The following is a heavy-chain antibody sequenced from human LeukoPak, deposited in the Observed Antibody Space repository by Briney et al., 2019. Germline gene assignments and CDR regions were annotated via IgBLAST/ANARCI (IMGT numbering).Heavy chain of an antibody. CDR1: GGSISSSSYY. D-gene: IGHD3-3*01. V-gene: IGHV4-39*01. J-gene: IGHJ4*02. CDR2: IYYSGST. CDR3: ARSTRITIFGVVWDYFDY. Sequence: SETLSLTCTVSGGSISSSSYYWGWIRQPPGKGLEWIGSIYYSGSTYYNPSLKSRVTISVDTSKNQFSLKLSSVTAADTAVYYCARSTRITIFGVVWDYFDYWGQGTLVTVSS.